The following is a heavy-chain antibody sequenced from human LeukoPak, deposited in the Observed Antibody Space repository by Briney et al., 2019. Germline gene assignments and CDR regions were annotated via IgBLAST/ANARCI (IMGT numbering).Heavy chain of an antibody. CDR2: INHSGST. CDR3: ARGPRYYDFWSGYQNWFDP. CDR1: GGSFSGYY. J-gene: IGHJ5*02. V-gene: IGHV4-34*01. D-gene: IGHD3-3*01. Sequence: KPSETLSLTCAVYGGSFSGYYWSWIRQPPGKGLEWIGEINHSGSTSYNPSLKSRVTISVDTSKNQFSLKLSSVTAADTAVYYCARGPRYYDFWSGYQNWFDPWGQGTLVTVSS.